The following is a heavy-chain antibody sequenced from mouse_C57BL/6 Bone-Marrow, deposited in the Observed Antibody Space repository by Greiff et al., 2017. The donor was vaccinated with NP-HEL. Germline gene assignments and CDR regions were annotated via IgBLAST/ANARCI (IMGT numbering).Heavy chain of an antibody. J-gene: IGHJ1*03. V-gene: IGHV1-76*01. CDR1: GYTFTDYY. CDR2: IYPGSGNT. CDR3: ARKNWYFDV. Sequence: QVQLQSGAELVRPGASVKLSCKASGYTFTDYYINWVKQRPGQGLEWIARIYPGSGNTYYNEKFKGKATLTAEKSSSTAYMQLSSLTSEDSAVYFCARKNWYFDVWGTGTTVTVSS.